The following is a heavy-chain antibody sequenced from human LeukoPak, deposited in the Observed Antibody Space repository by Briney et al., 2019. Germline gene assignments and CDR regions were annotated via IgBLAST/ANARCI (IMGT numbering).Heavy chain of an antibody. J-gene: IGHJ5*02. Sequence: ASVKVSCKASGYTFTGYYMHWARQAPGQGLEWMGWITPNSGGTNYAQKFQGSVTMSRDTSISTAYMELSRLRSDDTAVYSCARASGTPHYGDYRFHKPTWFDPWGQGTLVTVSS. CDR1: GYTFTGYY. D-gene: IGHD4-17*01. CDR3: ARASGTPHYGDYRFHKPTWFDP. V-gene: IGHV1-2*02. CDR2: ITPNSGGT.